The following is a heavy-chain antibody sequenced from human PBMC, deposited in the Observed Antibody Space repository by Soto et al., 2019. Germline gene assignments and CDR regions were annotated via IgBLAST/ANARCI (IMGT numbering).Heavy chain of an antibody. CDR1: GFSFSSYS. CDR2: INHAGSEK. CDR3: ARELVGTGWYFDL. V-gene: IGHV3-7*01. J-gene: IGHJ2*01. D-gene: IGHD2-21*02. Sequence: EGQLVESGGGLVQPGGSLRLSCGASGFSFSSYSISWVRQAPGKGLEWVANINHAGSEKYYVGSVKGRFTMYRDNAKNSAYLQTNSLRVDDTAVYYCARELVGTGWYFDLWGRGTLVTVSS.